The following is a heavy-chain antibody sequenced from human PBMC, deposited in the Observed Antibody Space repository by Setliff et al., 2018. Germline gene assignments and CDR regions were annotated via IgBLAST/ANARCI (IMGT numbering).Heavy chain of an antibody. CDR1: GFTFSSHW. Sequence: GGSLRLSCAASGFTFSSHWMTWVRQAPGKGLEWVANINQDGSETYYVDSLKGRFSVSRDNGKNSLYLQMNSLRAEDTAVYYCARASKGLYYGSDCFYTFDSWGPGTLVTVSS. V-gene: IGHV3-7*01. CDR3: ARASKGLYYGSDCFYTFDS. J-gene: IGHJ4*02. CDR2: INQDGSET. D-gene: IGHD2-21*02.